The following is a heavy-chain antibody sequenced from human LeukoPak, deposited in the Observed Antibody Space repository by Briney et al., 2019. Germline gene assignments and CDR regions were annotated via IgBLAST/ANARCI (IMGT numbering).Heavy chain of an antibody. D-gene: IGHD6-19*01. J-gene: IGHJ6*02. CDR3: AGARVQSLSGWYNYYGMDV. CDR1: GGSFSGYY. V-gene: IGHV4-34*01. CDR2: INHSGST. Sequence: SETLSLTCAVYGGSFSGYYWSWIRQPPGKGLEWIGEINHSGSTNYNPSLKSRVTISVDTSKNQFSLKLSSVTAADTAVYYCAGARVQSLSGWYNYYGMDVWGQGTTVTVSS.